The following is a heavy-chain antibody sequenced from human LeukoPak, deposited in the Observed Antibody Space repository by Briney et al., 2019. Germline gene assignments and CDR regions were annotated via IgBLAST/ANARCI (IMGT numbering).Heavy chain of an antibody. CDR3: ARLGRDCSSTSCYPKNYYYYYGMDV. V-gene: IGHV5-51*01. D-gene: IGHD2-2*01. J-gene: IGHJ6*02. CDR2: IYPGDSDT. CDR1: GYSFTSYW. Sequence: GESLKISCKGSGYSFTSYWIGWVRQMPGKGLEWMGIIYPGDSDTRYSPSFQGQVTISADKSISTAYLQWSSLKASDTAMYYCARLGRDCSSTSCYPKNYYYYYGMDVWGQGTTVTVSS.